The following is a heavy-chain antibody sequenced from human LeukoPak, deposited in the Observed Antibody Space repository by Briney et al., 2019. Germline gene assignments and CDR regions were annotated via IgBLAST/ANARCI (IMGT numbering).Heavy chain of an antibody. J-gene: IGHJ3*02. CDR1: GGSISSYY. CDR2: IYYSGST. Sequence: SETLSLTCTVSGGSISSYYWIWIRQPPGKGLEWIGYIYYSGSTNYNPSLKSRVTISVDTSKNQFSLKLSSVTAADTAVYYCARSGYSYGADAFDIWGQGTMVTVSS. D-gene: IGHD5-18*01. V-gene: IGHV4-59*01. CDR3: ARSGYSYGADAFDI.